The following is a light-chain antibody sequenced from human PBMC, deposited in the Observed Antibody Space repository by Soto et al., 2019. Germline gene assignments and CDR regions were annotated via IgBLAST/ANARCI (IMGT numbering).Light chain of an antibody. CDR1: QGIRND. V-gene: IGKV1-17*01. CDR3: QQYYSYLIT. J-gene: IGKJ5*01. CDR2: AAS. Sequence: DLQMTQSPSSLSASVGDRVTITCRASQGIRNDLGWYQQKPGKAPKLLIYAASTLQSGVPSRFSGSGSGTDFTLTISCLQSEDFATYYCQQYYSYLITFGQGTRLEI.